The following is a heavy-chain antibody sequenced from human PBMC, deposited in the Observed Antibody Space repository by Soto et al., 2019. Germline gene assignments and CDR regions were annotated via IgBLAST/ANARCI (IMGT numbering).Heavy chain of an antibody. J-gene: IGHJ1*01. V-gene: IGHV4-30-4*01. Sequence: SETLSLTCTASGGSISSDDYYWSWIRQAPGRGLEWIGYIHSSGSIYYNPSLKSRATMSIDTAGNQFSLKVSSVTVADTAVYYCARDLDGLHDDTSGPFPRPGWGQGTLVTVSS. CDR2: IHSSGSI. D-gene: IGHD3-22*01. CDR3: ARDLDGLHDDTSGPFPRPG. CDR1: GGSISSDDYY.